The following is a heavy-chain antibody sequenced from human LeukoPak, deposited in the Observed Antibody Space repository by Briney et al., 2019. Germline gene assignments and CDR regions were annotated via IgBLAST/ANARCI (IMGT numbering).Heavy chain of an antibody. Sequence: PSETLSLTCTVSSGSINSYYWSWVRQPPGKGLEWIAGIYYNGSPNYNPSFKSRVTISVDMSKNQFSLKVSYVTATDPAVYYCARATTRTFDNWGQGTLVTVSS. V-gene: IGHV4-59*01. CDR2: IYYNGSP. CDR1: SGSINSYY. D-gene: IGHD1-26*01. CDR3: ARATTRTFDN. J-gene: IGHJ4*02.